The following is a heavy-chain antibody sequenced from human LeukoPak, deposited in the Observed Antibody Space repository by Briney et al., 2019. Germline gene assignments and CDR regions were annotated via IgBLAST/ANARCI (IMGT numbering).Heavy chain of an antibody. CDR1: GGSISSYY. J-gene: IGHJ4*02. D-gene: IGHD3-16*02. CDR3: ARYIPPTFGGVIVPFLDY. Sequence: SETLSLTCTVSGGSISSYYWSWIRQPPGKGLEWIGYIYYSGSTNYNPSLKSRVTISVDTSKNQFSLKLSSVTAADTAVYYCARYIPPTFGGVIVPFLDYWGQGTLVTVSS. CDR2: IYYSGST. V-gene: IGHV4-59*08.